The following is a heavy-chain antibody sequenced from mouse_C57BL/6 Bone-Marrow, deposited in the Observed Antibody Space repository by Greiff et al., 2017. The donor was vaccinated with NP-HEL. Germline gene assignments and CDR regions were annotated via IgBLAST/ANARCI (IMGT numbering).Heavy chain of an antibody. V-gene: IGHV1-69*01. D-gene: IGHD2-3*01. Sequence: QVQLQQPGAELVMPGASVKLSCKASGYTFTSYWMHWVKQRPGQGLEWIGAIDPSDSYTNYNQKFKGKSTLTVDKSSSTAYMQLSSLTSEDSAVYDCARLWLLPFDYWGQGTTLTVSS. CDR3: ARLWLLPFDY. CDR1: GYTFTSYW. CDR2: IDPSDSYT. J-gene: IGHJ2*01.